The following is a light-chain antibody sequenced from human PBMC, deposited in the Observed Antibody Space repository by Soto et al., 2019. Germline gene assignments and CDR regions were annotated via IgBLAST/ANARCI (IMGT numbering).Light chain of an antibody. CDR3: QQRGLT. CDR1: QGVSSY. J-gene: IGKJ4*01. Sequence: EIVLTQSPATLSLSPGERATLSCRASQGVSSYLAWYQQKPGQAPRLLIYDASNRATGIPARFSGSGPGTDFTLTIRSLEPEDFAVYYCQQRGLTFGGGTKVEIK. V-gene: IGKV3D-11*01. CDR2: DAS.